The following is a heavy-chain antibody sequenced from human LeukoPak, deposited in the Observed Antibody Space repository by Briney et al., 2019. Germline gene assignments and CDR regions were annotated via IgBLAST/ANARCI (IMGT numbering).Heavy chain of an antibody. V-gene: IGHV3-23*01. CDR3: AKDLGDGPTIFS. CDR2: ISGSGGST. CDR1: GFTFSSYA. D-gene: IGHD3-10*01. Sequence: GGSLRRSCAASGFTFSSYAMSWVGQAPGKGREWVSAISGSGGSTYYADSVKGRFTIARDNSKNTLDLQMNSLRAEDTAVYYCAKDLGDGPTIFSWGQGTLVTVSS. J-gene: IGHJ5*02.